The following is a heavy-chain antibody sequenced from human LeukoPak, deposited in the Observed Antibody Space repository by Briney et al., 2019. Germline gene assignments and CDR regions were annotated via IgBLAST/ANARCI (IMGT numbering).Heavy chain of an antibody. CDR1: GFTFSSYA. CDR3: AKDRAFDI. V-gene: IGHV3-23*01. J-gene: IGHJ3*02. CDR2: ISGSGGRT. Sequence: GXXLRLSWAASGFTFSSYAMSWVRQAQGKGLEWVSAISGSGGRTYYAGSVKARFTISRDNSKNTLYLQMNSLRAEDTAVYYCAKDRAFDIWGQGTMVTVSS.